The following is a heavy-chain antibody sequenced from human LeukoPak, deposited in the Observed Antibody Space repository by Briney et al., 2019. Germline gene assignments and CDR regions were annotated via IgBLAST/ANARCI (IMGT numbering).Heavy chain of an antibody. V-gene: IGHV3-53*01. Sequence: GRSLRLSCAASGFTFSSYGMHRVRQAPGKGLEWVSVIYSGGSTDYADSVKGRFTISRDNSKNTLHLQMNSLRAEDTAVYYCARGRVAVAGETFDTWGQGTRVTVSS. D-gene: IGHD6-19*01. CDR2: IYSGGST. CDR1: GFTFSSYG. J-gene: IGHJ3*02. CDR3: ARGRVAVAGETFDT.